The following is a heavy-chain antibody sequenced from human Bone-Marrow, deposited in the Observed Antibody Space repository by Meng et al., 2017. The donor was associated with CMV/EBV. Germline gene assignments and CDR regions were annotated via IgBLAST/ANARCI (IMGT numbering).Heavy chain of an antibody. V-gene: IGHV4-39*07. D-gene: IGHD2-2*01. Sequence: GSLRLSCTFSGGSISSSSYYWGWIRQPPGKGLEWIGSIYYSGSTYYNPSLKSRVTISVDTSKNQFSLKLSSVTAADTAVYYCASVPGYCSSTSCLNWFDPWGQGTLVTVPS. CDR2: IYYSGST. J-gene: IGHJ5*02. CDR1: GGSISSSSYY. CDR3: ASVPGYCSSTSCLNWFDP.